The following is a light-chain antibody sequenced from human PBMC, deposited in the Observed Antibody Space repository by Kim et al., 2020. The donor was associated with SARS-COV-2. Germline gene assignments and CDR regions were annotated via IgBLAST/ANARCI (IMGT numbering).Light chain of an antibody. Sequence: QSVLTQPASVSGSPGQSITISCTGTSSDVGGYNYVSWYQQHPGKAPKLMIYDVSSRPSGVSNRFSGSKSGNTASLTISGLQPEDEADYYCSSYTSSSTHVVFGGGTELTVL. J-gene: IGLJ2*01. CDR2: DVS. CDR3: SSYTSSSTHVV. V-gene: IGLV2-14*03. CDR1: SSDVGGYNY.